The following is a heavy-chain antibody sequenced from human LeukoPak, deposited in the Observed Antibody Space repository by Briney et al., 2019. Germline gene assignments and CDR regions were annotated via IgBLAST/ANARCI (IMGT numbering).Heavy chain of an antibody. CDR3: ASDQVSGVFDY. CDR2: ISPDGSYT. Sequence: GGSLRRSCAGSGFVFSDFYINWIRHSPGKGLEWLAYISPDGSYTTYGDSVKGRFVISRDNAKNSVSLQMNSLRVEDTAVYFCASDQVSGVFDYWGQGARVTVS. D-gene: IGHD5/OR15-5a*01. V-gene: IGHV3-11*05. CDR1: GFVFSDFY. J-gene: IGHJ4*02.